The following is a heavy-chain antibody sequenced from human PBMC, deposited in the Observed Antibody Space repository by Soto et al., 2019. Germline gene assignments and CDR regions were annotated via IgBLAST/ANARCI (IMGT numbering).Heavy chain of an antibody. CDR2: ISGSDGST. V-gene: IGHV3-23*01. D-gene: IGHD2-15*01. Sequence: EVQLLESGGGLVQPGGSLRLSCAASGFTFSNYAMTWVRQAPGKGLEWVSSISGSDGSTYYTDSVKGRFTISRDNSKNTQYLQMNSLRAEDTAVYYCAKDPSVDTAYYFDYWGQGALVTVSS. CDR3: AKDPSVDTAYYFDY. CDR1: GFTFSNYA. J-gene: IGHJ4*02.